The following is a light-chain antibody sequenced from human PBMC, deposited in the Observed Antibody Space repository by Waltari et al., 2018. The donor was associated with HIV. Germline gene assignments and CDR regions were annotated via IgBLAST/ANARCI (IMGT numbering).Light chain of an antibody. CDR3: QEYGDSPT. CDR2: GAS. Sequence: EVVLTQSPGTLSLSPGDRASLSCRASRSISNSFLAWYQQKPGQAPRLLIYGASTRATGIPERFSGSGSGTDFTLTISRLEPEDFAAYHCQEYGDSPTFGGGTKVEI. J-gene: IGKJ4*01. CDR1: RSISNSF. V-gene: IGKV3-20*01.